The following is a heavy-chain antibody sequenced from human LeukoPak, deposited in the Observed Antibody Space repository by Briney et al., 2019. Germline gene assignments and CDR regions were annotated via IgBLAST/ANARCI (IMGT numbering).Heavy chain of an antibody. J-gene: IGHJ4*02. V-gene: IGHV1-2*02. CDR3: AKFDQDWGTFDY. D-gene: IGHD7-27*01. CDR1: GYTFTGYY. Sequence: ASVTVSCTASGYTFTGYYMHWLRQAPGQGLEWMGWIKPDNGDTNYVKKFQGRVTMTRDTSITTAYMELSLRSDDTAVYYCAKFDQDWGTFDYWGQGTVVTVSS. CDR2: IKPDNGDT.